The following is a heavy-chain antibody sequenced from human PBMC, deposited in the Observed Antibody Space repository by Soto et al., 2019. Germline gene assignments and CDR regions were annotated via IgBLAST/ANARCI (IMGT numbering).Heavy chain of an antibody. J-gene: IGHJ5*02. D-gene: IGHD3-3*01. Sequence: QVQLVQSGAEVKKPGSSVNVSCKTSGGTFGNSAVTWVRQAPGQGLEWLGGIVPMFGTANYAQKFQGRVTIPAAESTITAYRELNSLKTDDTAVYYCARDGDPQSAFWSGPLGGGRFDPWGQGTLVTVSS. V-gene: IGHV1-69*12. CDR3: ARDGDPQSAFWSGPLGGGRFDP. CDR2: IVPMFGTA. CDR1: GGTFGNSA.